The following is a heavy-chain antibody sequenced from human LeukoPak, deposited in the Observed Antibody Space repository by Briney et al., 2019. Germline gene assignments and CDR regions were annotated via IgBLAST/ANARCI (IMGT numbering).Heavy chain of an antibody. CDR2: IYPGDSDT. CDR1: GYSFTSYW. CDR3: ARRQYYDFWSGYYTEGAFDI. Sequence: GESLKISCKGSGYSFTSYWIGWVRQMPGKGLEWMGIIYPGDSDTRYSPSFQGQVTISADKSISTAYLQWSSLKASDTAMYYCARRQYYDFWSGYYTEGAFDIWGQGTMVTVSS. V-gene: IGHV5-51*01. J-gene: IGHJ3*02. D-gene: IGHD3-3*01.